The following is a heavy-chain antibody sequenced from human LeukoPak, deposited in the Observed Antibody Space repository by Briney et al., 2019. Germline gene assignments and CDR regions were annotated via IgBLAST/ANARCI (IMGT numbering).Heavy chain of an antibody. J-gene: IGHJ4*02. V-gene: IGHV3-30*03. D-gene: IGHD3-3*01. CDR3: ASRFEWLSSFDY. Sequence: GGSLTLSCAASGFTFSNYAMHWVRQAPGKGLEWVALISHDGSSEYYGDSMKGRFTISRYNSRNTFYLQMNSLRAEDTAVYYCASRFEWLSSFDYWGQGTLVTVSS. CDR1: GFTFSNYA. CDR2: ISHDGSSE.